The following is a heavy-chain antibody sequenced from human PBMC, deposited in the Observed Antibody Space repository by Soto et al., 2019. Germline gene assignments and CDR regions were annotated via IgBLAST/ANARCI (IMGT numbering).Heavy chain of an antibody. Sequence: EVQLLESGGGLVQPGGSLRLSCAASGFTFSSYAMSWVRQAPGKGLEWVSAISGSGGSTYYADSVKGLFTLSRDNSKNALYLQMSSLGAEDTAVYYCAKGPRYCSGGSCYPGWDYFHYWGQGTLVTVS. J-gene: IGHJ4*02. D-gene: IGHD2-15*01. CDR3: AKGPRYCSGGSCYPGWDYFHY. V-gene: IGHV3-23*01. CDR1: GFTFSSYA. CDR2: ISGSGGST.